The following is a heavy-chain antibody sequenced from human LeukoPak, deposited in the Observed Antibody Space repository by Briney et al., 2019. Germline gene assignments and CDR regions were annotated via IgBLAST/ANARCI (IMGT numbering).Heavy chain of an antibody. CDR3: AKDSVAVTGTGNIDY. Sequence: GGSLRLSCAASGFTFDDYAMHWVRHAPGKGLEWVSLISWDGGSSYYADCVKGRFTISRDNSKNSLYLQMNSLRAEDTALYYCAKDSVAVTGTGNIDYWGQGTLVTVSS. D-gene: IGHD6-19*01. CDR1: GFTFDDYA. CDR2: ISWDGGSS. J-gene: IGHJ4*02. V-gene: IGHV3-43D*03.